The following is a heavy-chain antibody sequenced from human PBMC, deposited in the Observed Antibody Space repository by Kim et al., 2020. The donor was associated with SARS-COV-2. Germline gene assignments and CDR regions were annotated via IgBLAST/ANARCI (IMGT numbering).Heavy chain of an antibody. CDR3: ASLDYDFWSGYSPIP. D-gene: IGHD3-3*01. V-gene: IGHV1-2*06. J-gene: IGHJ5*02. Sequence: ASVKVSCKASGYTFTGYYMHWVRQAPGQGLEWMGRINPNSGGTNYAQKFQGRVTMTRDTSISTAYMELSRLRSDDTAVYYCASLDYDFWSGYSPIPWGQGTLVTVSS. CDR2: INPNSGGT. CDR1: GYTFTGYY.